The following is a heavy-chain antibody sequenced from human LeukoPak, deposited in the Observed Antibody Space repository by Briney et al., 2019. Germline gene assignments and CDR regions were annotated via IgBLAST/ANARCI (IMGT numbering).Heavy chain of an antibody. CDR1: GYSFTSYW. CDR2: IYPGDSDT. D-gene: IGHD3-22*01. CDR3: AKDRITMIVVATEGIDP. J-gene: IGHJ5*02. Sequence: LGESLKISCKGSGYSFTSYWIGWVRQMPGKGLEWMGIIYPGDSDTRYSPSFQGQVTISADKSISTAYLQWSSLKASDTAMYYCAKDRITMIVVATEGIDPWGQGTLVTVSS. V-gene: IGHV5-51*01.